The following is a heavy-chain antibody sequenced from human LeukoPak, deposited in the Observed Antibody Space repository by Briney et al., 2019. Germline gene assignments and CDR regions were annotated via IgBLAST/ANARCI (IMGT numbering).Heavy chain of an antibody. CDR2: IYYSGST. Sequence: SETLSLTCTVSGGSISSYYWSWIRQPPGKGLEWIGYIYYSGSTNCNPSLKSRVTISVDTSKNQFSLKLSSVTAADTAVYYCARGRRQLVPIWVGWGQGTLVTVSS. V-gene: IGHV4-59*08. CDR1: GGSISSYY. D-gene: IGHD6-13*01. CDR3: ARGRRQLVPIWVG. J-gene: IGHJ4*02.